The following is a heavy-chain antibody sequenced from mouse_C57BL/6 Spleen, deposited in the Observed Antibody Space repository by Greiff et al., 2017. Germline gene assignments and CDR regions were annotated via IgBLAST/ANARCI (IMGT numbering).Heavy chain of an antibody. CDR3: ARVAVVGAMDY. V-gene: IGHV3-6*01. CDR1: GYSITSGYY. CDR2: ISYDGSN. D-gene: IGHD1-1*01. J-gene: IGHJ4*01. Sequence: EVKLQESGPGLVKPSQSLSLTCSVTGYSITSGYYWNWIRQFPGNKLEWMGYISYDGSNNYNPSLKNRISITRDTSKNQFFLKLNSVTTEDTATYYCARVAVVGAMDYWGQGTSVTVSS.